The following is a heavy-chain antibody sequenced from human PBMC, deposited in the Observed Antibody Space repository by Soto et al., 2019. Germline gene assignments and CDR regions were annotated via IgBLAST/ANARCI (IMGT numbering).Heavy chain of an antibody. CDR1: GGSIGNSY. J-gene: IGHJ4*02. D-gene: IGHD6-13*01. CDR3: ARHSSSWPIFDY. Sequence: QVQLQESGPGLVKPSETLSLTCTVSGGSIGNSYWSWIRQSPGKGLEWIGYIYYSGSSNYNPSLKSRVSISVDTSKNQFSLKLSSVTAADAAVDYCARHSSSWPIFDYWGQGTLVIVSS. V-gene: IGHV4-59*08. CDR2: IYYSGSS.